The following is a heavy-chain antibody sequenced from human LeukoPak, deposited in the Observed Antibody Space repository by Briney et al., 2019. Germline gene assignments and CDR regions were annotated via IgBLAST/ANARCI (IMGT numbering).Heavy chain of an antibody. CDR2: ITGTGGRT. CDR3: AKRIEYSSSPAYFDF. D-gene: IGHD6-6*01. J-gene: IGHJ4*02. V-gene: IGHV3-23*01. Sequence: GGSLRLSCAASGFTFSSYGMSWVRQAPGKGLEWVSSITGTGGRTYFADSVQGRFTISRDNSKNTLYLQMNSLRADDTAVYYFAKRIEYSSSPAYFDFGGQGALVTVSS. CDR1: GFTFSSYG.